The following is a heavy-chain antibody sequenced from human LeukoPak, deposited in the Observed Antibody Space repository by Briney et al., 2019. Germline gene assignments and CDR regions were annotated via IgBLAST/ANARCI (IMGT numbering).Heavy chain of an antibody. Sequence: SVKVSCKASGGTFSSYAISWVRQAPGQGLEWMGGIIPIFGTANYAQKFQGRVTITTDESTSTAYMELSSLRSEDTAVYYCAGTYYYDSSGFHAFDIWGQGTMVTVSS. CDR3: AGTYYYDSSGFHAFDI. D-gene: IGHD3-22*01. CDR1: GGTFSSYA. V-gene: IGHV1-69*05. J-gene: IGHJ3*02. CDR2: IIPIFGTA.